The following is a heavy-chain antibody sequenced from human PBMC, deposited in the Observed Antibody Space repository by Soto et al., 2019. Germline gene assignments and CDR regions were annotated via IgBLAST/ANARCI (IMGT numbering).Heavy chain of an antibody. D-gene: IGHD5-12*01. V-gene: IGHV4-34*01. J-gene: IGHJ4*02. CDR1: GGSFSGYY. CDR2: IYPSGST. Sequence: SETLSLTCAVYGGSFSGYYWSWIRQPPGKGLEWIGHIYPSGSTSYNPSLRSRVTMSLDTSSNQIFLNLTSVTAADTAVFYCVRGRSYSVYDFWGPGTLVTAPQ. CDR3: VRGRSYSVYDF.